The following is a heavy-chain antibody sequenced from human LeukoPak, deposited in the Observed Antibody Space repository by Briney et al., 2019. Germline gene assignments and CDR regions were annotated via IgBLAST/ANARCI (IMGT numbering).Heavy chain of an antibody. Sequence: GGSLRLSCAASGFTFSSYWMHWVRQAPGKGLVWVSRINSDGSSTSYADSVKGRFTISRDNAKNTLYLQMSSLRAEDTAVYYCARERVVVTAIEDCYYGMDVWGQGTTVTLSS. CDR2: INSDGSST. V-gene: IGHV3-74*01. J-gene: IGHJ6*02. D-gene: IGHD2-21*02. CDR1: GFTFSSYW. CDR3: ARERVVVTAIEDCYYGMDV.